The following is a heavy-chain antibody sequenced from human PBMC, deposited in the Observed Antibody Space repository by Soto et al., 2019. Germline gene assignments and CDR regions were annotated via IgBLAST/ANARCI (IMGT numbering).Heavy chain of an antibody. Sequence: GGSLRLSCAASGFTFSSYSMNWVRQAPGKGLEWVSSISSSSSYIYYADSVKGRFTISRDNAKNSLYLQMNSLRAEDTAVYYCARSVPSYSPVYYWYYYGMDVWGQGTTVTVSS. CDR2: ISSSSSYI. V-gene: IGHV3-21*01. CDR1: GFTFSSYS. CDR3: ARSVPSYSPVYYWYYYGMDV. J-gene: IGHJ6*02. D-gene: IGHD1-26*01.